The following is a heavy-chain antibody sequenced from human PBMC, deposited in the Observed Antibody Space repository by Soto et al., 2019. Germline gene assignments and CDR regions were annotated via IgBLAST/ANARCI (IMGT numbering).Heavy chain of an antibody. J-gene: IGHJ4*02. D-gene: IGHD3-3*02. CDR3: ARTRIFGVAVKGVNLDY. CDR2: MDANSGNT. V-gene: IGHV1-8*01. CDR1: GYTFTNYD. Sequence: GASVKVSCKASGYTFTNYDINWVRQAAGQGLEWMGWMDANSGNTGYAQKFQGRVTMTRDTSISTAYMELSGLRSEDTAVYYCARTRIFGVAVKGVNLDYWGQGTLVTVSS.